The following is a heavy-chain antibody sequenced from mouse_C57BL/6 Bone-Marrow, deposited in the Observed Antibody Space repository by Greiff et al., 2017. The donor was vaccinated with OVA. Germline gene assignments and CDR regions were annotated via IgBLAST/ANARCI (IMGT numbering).Heavy chain of an antibody. J-gene: IGHJ3*01. CDR3: ARRGRNYDGYYFAY. Sequence: QVQLQQPGAELVKPGASVKMSCKASGYTFTSYGISWVKQRTGQGLEWIGEIYPRSGNTYYNEKFKGKATLTADKSSSTAYMELRSLPSEDSAVYFCARRGRNYDGYYFAYWGQGTLVTVSA. D-gene: IGHD2-3*01. CDR1: GYTFTSYG. CDR2: IYPRSGNT. V-gene: IGHV1-81*01.